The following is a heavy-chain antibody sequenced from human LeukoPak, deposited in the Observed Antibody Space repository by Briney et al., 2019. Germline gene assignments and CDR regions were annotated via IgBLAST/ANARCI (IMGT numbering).Heavy chain of an antibody. Sequence: RASVKVSCKASGYTFTSYGISWVRQAPGQGLEWMGWISAYNGNTHYAQKLQGRVTMTTDTSTSTAYMELRSLRSDDTAVYYCAIGSVDSSSWYHYFDYWGQGTLVTVSS. J-gene: IGHJ4*02. D-gene: IGHD6-13*01. CDR3: AIGSVDSSSWYHYFDY. CDR2: ISAYNGNT. V-gene: IGHV1-18*01. CDR1: GYTFTSYG.